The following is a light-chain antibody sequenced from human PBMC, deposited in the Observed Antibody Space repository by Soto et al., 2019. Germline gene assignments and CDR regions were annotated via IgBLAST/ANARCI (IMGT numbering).Light chain of an antibody. CDR2: GAS. CDR3: QQYNNWPLT. V-gene: IGKV3-15*01. Sequence: EIVMTQSPATLSVSPGERATLSCRASQSLYNNLAWYQQKPGQAPRLLIYGASARATGIPARFSGSGSGTEFTLTISRLQSEDFAVYYCQQYNNWPLTFGGGTKVEIK. J-gene: IGKJ4*01. CDR1: QSLYNN.